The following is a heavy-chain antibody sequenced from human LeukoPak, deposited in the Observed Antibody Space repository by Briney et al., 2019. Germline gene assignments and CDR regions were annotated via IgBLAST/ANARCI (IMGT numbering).Heavy chain of an antibody. CDR1: GGSISSSSYY. CDR2: IYYSGST. D-gene: IGHD3-3*01. J-gene: IGHJ6*03. V-gene: IGHV4-39*01. CDR3: ARTEQFLEWLLYPSVSYMDV. Sequence: PSETLSLTCTVSGGSISSSSYYWGWIRQPPGKGLEWIGSIYYSGSTYYNPSLKSRVTISVDTSKNQFSLKLSSVTAADTAVYYCARTEQFLEWLLYPSVSYMDVWGKGTTVTVSS.